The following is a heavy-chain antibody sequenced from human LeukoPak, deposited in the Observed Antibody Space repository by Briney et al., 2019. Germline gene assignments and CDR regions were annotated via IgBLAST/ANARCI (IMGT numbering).Heavy chain of an antibody. V-gene: IGHV4-38-2*02. CDR1: GFTVSGNY. Sequence: GSLRLSCAVSGFTVSGNYMSWVRQAPGKGLEWIGSIYYSGSTYYNPSLKSRVTISVDTSKNQFSLKLSSVTAADTAVYYCARDANNYGDYDYYFDYWGQGTLVTVSS. CDR2: IYYSGST. CDR3: ARDANNYGDYDYYFDY. J-gene: IGHJ4*02. D-gene: IGHD4-17*01.